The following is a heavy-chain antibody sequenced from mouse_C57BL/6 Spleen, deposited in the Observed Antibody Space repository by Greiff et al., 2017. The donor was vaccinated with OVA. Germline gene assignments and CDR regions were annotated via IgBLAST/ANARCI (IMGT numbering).Heavy chain of an antibody. V-gene: IGHV1-85*01. J-gene: IGHJ4*01. CDR3: ASPANWAVDY. CDR1: GYTFTSYD. Sequence: VKLVESGPELVKPGASVKLSCKASGYTFTSYDINWVKQRPGQGLEWIGWIYPRDGSTKYNEKFKGKATLTVDTSSSTAYMELHSLTSEDSAVYFCASPANWAVDYWGQGTSVTVSS. D-gene: IGHD4-1*01. CDR2: IYPRDGST.